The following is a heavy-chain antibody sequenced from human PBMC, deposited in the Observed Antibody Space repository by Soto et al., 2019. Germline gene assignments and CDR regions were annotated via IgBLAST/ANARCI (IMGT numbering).Heavy chain of an antibody. CDR3: ARAQQLYCYYVMDV. J-gene: IGHJ6*02. CDR2: IYYSGNT. Sequence: SETLSLTCTVSGGSISSYYWSWIRQPPGKGLEWIGYIYYSGNTDHNPSLKSRVTISIDTSKNEFSLNLRSVTAADTAVYFCARAQQLYCYYVMDVWGQGTPVTVSS. V-gene: IGHV4-59*01. CDR1: GGSISSYY. D-gene: IGHD1-1*01.